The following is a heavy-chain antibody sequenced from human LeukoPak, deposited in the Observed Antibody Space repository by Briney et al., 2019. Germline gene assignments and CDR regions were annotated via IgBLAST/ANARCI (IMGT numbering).Heavy chain of an antibody. CDR3: ERDWAVVVVAASYWFDP. V-gene: IGHV1-46*01. D-gene: IGHD2-15*01. CDR2: INPSCGSK. Sequence: GAGVKVSCKASGYTFTSYYMHWVRQAPGQGLEWMGIINPSCGSKSYAQKFQGSVDMIRDTSTSTVYMELSSLRSEDTAVYYCERDWAVVVVAASYWFDPWGQGTLVTVSS. CDR1: GYTFTSYY. J-gene: IGHJ5*02.